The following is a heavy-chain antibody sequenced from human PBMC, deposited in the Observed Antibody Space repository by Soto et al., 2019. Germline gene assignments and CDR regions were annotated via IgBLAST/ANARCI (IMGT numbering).Heavy chain of an antibody. CDR2: VYSSGNT. V-gene: IGHV4-4*07. D-gene: IGHD3-22*01. J-gene: IGHJ4*02. CDR1: GGSISFYY. Sequence: SETLSLTCTVSGGSISFYYWSWIRQPAGKGLEWIGRVYSSGNTNYNPSLKSRLTMSVDTSNNQFSLKLRSVTAADTAMYYCARDRRGGTRPHYYDSSGYYNPFDRWGQGTLVTVSS. CDR3: ARDRRGGTRPHYYDSSGYYNPFDR.